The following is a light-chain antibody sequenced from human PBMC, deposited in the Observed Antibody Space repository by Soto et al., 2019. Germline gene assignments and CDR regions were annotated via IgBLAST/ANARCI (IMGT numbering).Light chain of an antibody. V-gene: IGKV3D-15*01. J-gene: IGKJ4*01. CDR3: QQYNKWPPLT. Sequence: EIVMTQSPATLSVSAGERVTLSCRASQSVSSNLAWYQQKPGQAPRLLIYDASTRATGIPARFSGSGSGTDSTLTISSLQSEYFAVYYCQQYNKWPPLTFGGGTKVEIK. CDR2: DAS. CDR1: QSVSSN.